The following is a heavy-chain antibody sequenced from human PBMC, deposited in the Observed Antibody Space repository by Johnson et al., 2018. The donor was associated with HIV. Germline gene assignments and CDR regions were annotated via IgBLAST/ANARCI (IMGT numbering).Heavy chain of an antibody. CDR2: ISSSGAGI. CDR1: GFKFSDFY. J-gene: IGHJ3*02. CDR3: ARDQGGNHNAFDI. V-gene: IGHV3-11*04. D-gene: IGHD1-14*01. Sequence: VQLVESGGGLVKPGGSLRLSCAVSGFKFSDFYMTWIRQVPGKGLECVAYISSSGAGIYYADSVRGRFTISRDNAKNSLFLQMYSLRAEDTAVYYCARDQGGNHNAFDIWGQGTMVTVSS.